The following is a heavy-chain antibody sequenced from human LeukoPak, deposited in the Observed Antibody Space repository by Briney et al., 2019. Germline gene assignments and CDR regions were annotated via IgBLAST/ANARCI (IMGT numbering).Heavy chain of an antibody. V-gene: IGHV4-59*08. CDR2: IYYNGNT. Sequence: PSETLSLTCTISGGSISCYYWSWHRQPPGEGLEWIGYIYYNGNTIYNHSLRSQVTISVDTSINTSSLQLSSVNAAETAIYYLGRLQAHSGNYLHYWGQGTLVTVSS. CDR1: GGSISCYY. D-gene: IGHD4-23*01. CDR3: GRLQAHSGNYLHY. J-gene: IGHJ4*02.